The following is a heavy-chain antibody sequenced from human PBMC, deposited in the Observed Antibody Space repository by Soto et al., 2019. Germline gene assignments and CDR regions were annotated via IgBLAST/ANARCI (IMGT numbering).Heavy chain of an antibody. CDR3: ASVFYSSRRRHNISLHGVGILHRSSDL. CDR1: GGSFSDYY. CDR2: INHSGST. V-gene: IGHV4-34*01. J-gene: IGHJ2*01. D-gene: IGHD4-17*01. Sequence: SETLSLTCAFYGGSFSDYYCSWIRQPPGKGLEWIGEINHSGSTNYNPSLKSRVTVSVDTSKNQFSLKLSSVTAADTAVYYCASVFYSSRRRHNISLHGVGILHRSSDL.